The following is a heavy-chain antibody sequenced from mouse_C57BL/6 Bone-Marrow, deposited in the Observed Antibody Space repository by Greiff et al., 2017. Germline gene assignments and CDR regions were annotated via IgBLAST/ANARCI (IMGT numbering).Heavy chain of an antibody. J-gene: IGHJ2*01. Sequence: QVQLQQPGAELVRPGTSVKLSCKASGYTFTSYWMHWVKQRPGQGLEWIGVIDPSDSYTNYNQKFKGKATLTVDTSSSTAYMQLSSLTSEDSAVYYCAGFMDDWGKGTTLTVSS. V-gene: IGHV1-59*01. CDR1: GYTFTSYW. CDR3: AGFMDD. CDR2: IDPSDSYT. D-gene: IGHD1-1*01.